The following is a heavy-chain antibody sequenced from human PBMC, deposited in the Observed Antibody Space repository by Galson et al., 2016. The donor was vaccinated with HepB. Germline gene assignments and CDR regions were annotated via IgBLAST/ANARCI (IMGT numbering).Heavy chain of an antibody. J-gene: IGHJ4*02. CDR3: AKDITEALNWRTCHTAGYYLDF. Sequence: SVKVSCKASGYTFTSYVMHWVRQAPGQSLEWMGWIKSGNGDTKYSQKFQGRLTFTRDTSASTAYMEMSSLSSEDTAVYFCAKDITEALNWRTCHTAGYYLDFWGQGTLVTVSS. V-gene: IGHV1-3*04. CDR2: IKSGNGDT. CDR1: GYTFTSYV. D-gene: IGHD3-10*01.